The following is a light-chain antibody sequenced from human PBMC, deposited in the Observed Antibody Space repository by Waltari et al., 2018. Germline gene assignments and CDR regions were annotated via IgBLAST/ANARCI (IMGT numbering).Light chain of an antibody. CDR3: QSYDTSLSVV. CDR2: GSS. Sequence: QSVLTQPPSVSGAPGQRVHIPCTGSGPNLGAGYAVPWYPQLPRAAPKLLIYGSSTRPLGVPDRFFGSTSGTSASLAITGLQAEDEADYYCQSYDTSLSVVFGGGTKLTVL. J-gene: IGLJ3*02. CDR1: GPNLGAGYA. V-gene: IGLV1-40*01.